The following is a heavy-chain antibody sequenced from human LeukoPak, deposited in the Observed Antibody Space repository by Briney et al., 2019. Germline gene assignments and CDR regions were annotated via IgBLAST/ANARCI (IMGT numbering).Heavy chain of an antibody. CDR2: IYTSGST. CDR1: GGSISSYY. Sequence: SETLSLTCTVYGGSISSYYWSWIRQPAGKGLEWIGRIYTSGSTNYNPSLKSRVTMSVDTSKNQFSLKLSSVTAADTAVYYCARDDGQLDGSVFDYWGQGALVTVSS. D-gene: IGHD6-6*01. V-gene: IGHV4-4*07. CDR3: ARDDGQLDGSVFDY. J-gene: IGHJ4*02.